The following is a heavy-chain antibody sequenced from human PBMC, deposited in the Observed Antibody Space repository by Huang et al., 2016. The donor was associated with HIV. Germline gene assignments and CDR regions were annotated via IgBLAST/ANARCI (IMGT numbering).Heavy chain of an antibody. D-gene: IGHD3-3*01. CDR3: ARLITVFGIVHYFDF. CDR1: GVSLNSTGVG. V-gene: IGHV2-5*01. J-gene: IGHJ4*02. CDR2: IYWSDDK. Sequence: QITLKESGPTLVKPTQTLTLTCSFSGVSLNSTGVGVGWTRQSPGKALEWLALIYWSDDKTYRTSLKSRLGIAKDTSKNQVVLTMTNMEPVDTGTYYCARLITVFGIVHYFDFWGQGAQVTVSS.